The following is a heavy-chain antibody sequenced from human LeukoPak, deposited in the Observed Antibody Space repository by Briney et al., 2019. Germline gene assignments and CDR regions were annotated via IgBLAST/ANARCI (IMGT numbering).Heavy chain of an antibody. V-gene: IGHV3-23*01. J-gene: IGHJ4*02. CDR3: AKDSGDYYDSSGPGFDY. CDR1: GFTFSSYA. Sequence: GGSLRLSCAASGFTFSSYAMSWVRQAPGKGLEWVSAISGSGGSTYYADSVKGRFTISRDNSKNTLYLQMNSLRAEDTAVYYCAKDSGDYYDSSGPGFDYWGPGTLVTVSS. CDR2: ISGSGGST. D-gene: IGHD3-22*01.